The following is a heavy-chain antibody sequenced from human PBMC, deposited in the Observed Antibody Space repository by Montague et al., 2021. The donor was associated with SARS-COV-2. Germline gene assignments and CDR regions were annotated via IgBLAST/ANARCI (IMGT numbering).Heavy chain of an antibody. CDR3: ASGEFFYYGSGNYYRGALDD. D-gene: IGHD3-10*01. V-gene: IGHV4-34*12. J-gene: IGHJ6*02. Sequence: SETLSLTCHVYGASFSGYYWSWVRQSPGEGLEWIGEVIHSGTTNYNPSLKGRVTISIDSSNDRFSLRLTSLTAADTGVYYCASGEFFYYGSGNYYRGALDDWGQGTTVTVSS. CDR2: VIHSGTT. CDR1: GASFSGYY.